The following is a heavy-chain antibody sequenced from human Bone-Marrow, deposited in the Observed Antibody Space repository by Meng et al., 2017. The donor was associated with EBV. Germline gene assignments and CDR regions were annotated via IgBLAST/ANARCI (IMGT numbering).Heavy chain of an antibody. CDR2: LIPMSGAP. CDR3: ASESGRGFTPDY. V-gene: IGHV1-69*01. CDR1: GGTFNSDA. J-gene: IGHJ4*02. Sequence: QVQVVQAAAEVKKPGSSVKSSCWTSGGTFNSDAVSWVRQAPGQGLEWMGGLIPMSGAPHYAQKFQGRVTITADESTSTHYMDLSNLRSDDTAMYYCASESGRGFTPDYWGQGTLVTVSS. D-gene: IGHD3-10*01.